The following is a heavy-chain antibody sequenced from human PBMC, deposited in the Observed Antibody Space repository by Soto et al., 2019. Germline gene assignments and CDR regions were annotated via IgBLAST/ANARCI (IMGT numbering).Heavy chain of an antibody. V-gene: IGHV4-59*11. Sequence: SETLSLTCTVSGGSISNHYWSWIRQPPGKGLEWIGYIYYNGNTNYNPSLKSRVTMSVDTSKNQISLKLSSVTAADTAVYYCARATAAAGRFRYNWFDPWGQGTLVTVSS. D-gene: IGHD6-13*01. J-gene: IGHJ5*02. CDR1: GGSISNHY. CDR2: IYYNGNT. CDR3: ARATAAAGRFRYNWFDP.